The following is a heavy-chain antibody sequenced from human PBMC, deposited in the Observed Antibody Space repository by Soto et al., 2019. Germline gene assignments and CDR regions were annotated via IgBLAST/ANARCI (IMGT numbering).Heavy chain of an antibody. J-gene: IGHJ4*02. CDR2: IIPIFSPA. D-gene: IGHD3-22*01. V-gene: IGHV1-69*19. CDR3: ARGLHDYDNTGYHPADFDS. CDR1: GGTFSSSD. Sequence: QVQLVQSGAEVKKPGSSVKVSCEASGGTFSSSDINWVRQAPGQGLEWMGGIIPIFSPAKYAQKFQGRVTITADESTSTAYLELTGLTFDDTAVYYCARGLHDYDNTGYHPADFDSWGQGTLVTVSS.